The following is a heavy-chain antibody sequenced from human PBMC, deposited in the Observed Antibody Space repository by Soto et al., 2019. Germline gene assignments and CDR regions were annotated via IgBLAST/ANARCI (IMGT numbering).Heavy chain of an antibody. D-gene: IGHD3-3*01. CDR3: ASPTREWLPPARDYYYGMDV. V-gene: IGHV1-69*06. CDR1: GGTFSSYA. Sequence: QVQLVQSGAEVKKPGSSVKVSCKASGGTFSSYAISWVRQAPGQGLEWMGWIIPIFGTANYAQKFQGRVTITADKSTSTAYMELSSLRSEDTAVYYCASPTREWLPPARDYYYGMDVWGQGTTVTVSS. J-gene: IGHJ6*02. CDR2: IIPIFGTA.